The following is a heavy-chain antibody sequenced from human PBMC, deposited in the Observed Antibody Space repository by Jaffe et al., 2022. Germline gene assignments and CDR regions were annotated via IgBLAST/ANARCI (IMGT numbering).Heavy chain of an antibody. CDR2: IIPIFGTA. Sequence: QVQLVQSGAEVKKPGSSVKVSCKASGGTFSSYAISWVRQAPGQGLEWMGGIIPIFGTANYAQKFQGRVTITTDESTSTAYMELSSLRSEDTAVYYCARGTRYYDSSGYFHFDYWGQGTLVTVSS. D-gene: IGHD3-22*01. V-gene: IGHV1-69*05. CDR1: GGTFSSYA. J-gene: IGHJ4*02. CDR3: ARGTRYYDSSGYFHFDY.